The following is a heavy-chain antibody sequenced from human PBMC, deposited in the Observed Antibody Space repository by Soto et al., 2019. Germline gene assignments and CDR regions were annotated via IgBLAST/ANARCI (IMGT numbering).Heavy chain of an antibody. CDR2: IIPIFGTA. CDR1: GGTFSSYA. Sequence: SVKVSCKASGGTFSSYAISWVRQAPGQGLEWMGGIIPIFGTANYAQKFQGRVTITADESTSTAYMELSSLRSEDTAVYYCARNYGSGSYYNPLDYWGQGTLVTVSS. D-gene: IGHD3-10*01. CDR3: ARNYGSGSYYNPLDY. J-gene: IGHJ4*02. V-gene: IGHV1-69*13.